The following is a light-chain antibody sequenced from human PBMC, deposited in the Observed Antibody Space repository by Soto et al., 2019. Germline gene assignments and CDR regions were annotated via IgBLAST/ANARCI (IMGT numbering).Light chain of an antibody. Sequence: EILLTQSPATLSLTPGERATLSCRASQSVTNFLVWYQQKPGQAPRALIYDASHRAPGIPARFSGSGSGTDFTRTISSLAPEDFAVYYCQHRYSAPWTFGQGTKVEIK. CDR2: DAS. V-gene: IGKV3-11*01. J-gene: IGKJ1*01. CDR1: QSVTNF. CDR3: QHRYSAPWT.